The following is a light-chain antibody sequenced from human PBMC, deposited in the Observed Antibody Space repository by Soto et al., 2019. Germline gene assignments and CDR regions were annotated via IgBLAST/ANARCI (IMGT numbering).Light chain of an antibody. J-gene: IGLJ2*01. V-gene: IGLV3-1*01. Sequence: SYELTQPPSVSVSPGQTARITCSGDKLGDTYVSWYQQKAGQSPVLAIYKDSKRPSGIPERFSGSNSGNTATLTIIGTQTRDEADYYCQAWGSGTVGFGGGTKLTVL. CDR3: QAWGSGTVG. CDR2: KDS. CDR1: KLGDTY.